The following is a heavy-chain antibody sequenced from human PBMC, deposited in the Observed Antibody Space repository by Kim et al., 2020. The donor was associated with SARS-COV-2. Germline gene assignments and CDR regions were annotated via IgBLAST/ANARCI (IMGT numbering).Heavy chain of an antibody. V-gene: IGHV5-51*01. J-gene: IGHJ6*02. CDR1: GYSFTTYW. D-gene: IGHD6-19*01. Sequence: GESLKISCKGSGYSFTTYWIGWVRQMPGKGLEYMGVIYSGDSTIRYSPSFQGQVTMSADKSISTAYLQWSSLKASDTAMYYCARTGGWSNMDVWGQGTTVTVSS. CDR3: ARTGGWSNMDV. CDR2: IYSGDSTI.